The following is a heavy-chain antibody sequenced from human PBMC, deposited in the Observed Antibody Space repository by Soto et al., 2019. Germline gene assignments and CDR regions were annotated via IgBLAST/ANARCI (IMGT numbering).Heavy chain of an antibody. Sequence: ASVKVSCKGSGYTFTDYAIHWVRQAPGQGLEWMGWINVGNGNKGYSRTFKGRVNNARDMSASTAYIEVNSLKSEDTAIYYCAREGAPYTPIDLWGR. CDR2: INVGNGNK. CDR3: AREGAPYTPIDL. J-gene: IGHJ2*01. CDR1: GYTFTDYA. D-gene: IGHD2-15*01. V-gene: IGHV1-3*01.